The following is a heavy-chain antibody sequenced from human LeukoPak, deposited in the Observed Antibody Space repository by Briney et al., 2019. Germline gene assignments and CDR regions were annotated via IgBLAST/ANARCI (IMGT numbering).Heavy chain of an antibody. CDR1: GFTFNNYA. J-gene: IGHJ3*02. V-gene: IGHV3-23*01. CDR2: ISGGGDST. CDR3: AKDEDGDTAMVEAFDI. D-gene: IGHD5-18*01. Sequence: GGSLRLSCAASGFTFNNYAMSWVRQAPGEGLEWVSAISGGGDSTYYADSVKGRFTISRDNSNNMLYLQMNSLRAEDTAVYYCAKDEDGDTAMVEAFDIWGLGTMVTVSS.